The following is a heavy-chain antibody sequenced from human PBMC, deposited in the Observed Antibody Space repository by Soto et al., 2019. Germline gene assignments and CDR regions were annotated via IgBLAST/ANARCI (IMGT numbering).Heavy chain of an antibody. D-gene: IGHD6-6*01. J-gene: IGHJ6*02. CDR2: IYPGDSDT. V-gene: IGHV5-51*01. CDR3: ARSGQLVGGYYYYGMDV. CDR1: GYSFTSYW. Sequence: RGESLKISCKGSGYSFTSYWIGWVRQMPGKGLEWMGIIYPGDSDTRYSPSFQGQVTISADKSISTAYLQWSSLKASDTAMYYCARSGQLVGGYYYYGMDVWGQGTTVTVSS.